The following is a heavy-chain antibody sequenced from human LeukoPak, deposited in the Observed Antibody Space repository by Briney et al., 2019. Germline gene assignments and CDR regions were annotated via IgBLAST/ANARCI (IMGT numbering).Heavy chain of an antibody. J-gene: IGHJ4*02. D-gene: IGHD3-22*01. CDR3: ARETLTSSRYYYGSSGYYPDY. Sequence: ASVKVSCKASGYTFTSYGISWVRQAPGQGLEWMGWISAYNGNTNYAQKLQGRVTMTTDTSTSTAYMELRSLRSDDTAVYYCARETLTSSRYYYGSSGYYPDYWGQGTLVTVSS. CDR1: GYTFTSYG. V-gene: IGHV1-18*01. CDR2: ISAYNGNT.